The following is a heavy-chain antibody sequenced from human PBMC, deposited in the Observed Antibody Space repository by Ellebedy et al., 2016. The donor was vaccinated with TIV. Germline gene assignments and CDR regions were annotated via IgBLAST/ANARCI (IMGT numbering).Heavy chain of an antibody. CDR3: ATDGSYGDYLSPAHASVM. V-gene: IGHV3-7*01. J-gene: IGHJ3*02. CDR1: GFSFRSYW. Sequence: GESLKISCAASGFSFRSYWMTWVRQAPGKGLEWVANISQDATKTFYVDSVEGRFTIPRDNAKNSLFLQMNSLGVEDTAVYYCATDGSYGDYLSPAHASVMWGQGTLVSVSS. CDR2: ISQDATKT. D-gene: IGHD4-17*01.